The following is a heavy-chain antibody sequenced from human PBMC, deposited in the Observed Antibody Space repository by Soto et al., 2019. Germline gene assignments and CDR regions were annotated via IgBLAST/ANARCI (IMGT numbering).Heavy chain of an antibody. D-gene: IGHD3-16*01. CDR3: AKEGGVLDAFDM. CDR2: ISSDGNNQ. Sequence: QVQLVESGGGVVQPGTSLRLSCAASGFTSSSFVIHWVRQAPGKGLEWLAVISSDGNNQYYADSVKGRFTISRDNSKRTLYLQVNSLRAEDTAVYFCAKEGGVLDAFDMWGQGTMVTVS. CDR1: GFTSSSFV. J-gene: IGHJ3*02. V-gene: IGHV3-30*18.